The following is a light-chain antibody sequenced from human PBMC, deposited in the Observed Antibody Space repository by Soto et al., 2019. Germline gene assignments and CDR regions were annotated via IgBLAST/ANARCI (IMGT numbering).Light chain of an antibody. V-gene: IGLV2-14*01. CDR3: SSYTSSSNPYV. CDR1: SSDVGGYNY. J-gene: IGLJ1*01. Sequence: QSALTQPASVSGSPGQSITISCTGTSSDVGGYNYVSWYQQHPGKAPKLMIYEVSNRPSGVSNRFSGSKSGNTASLTISGLQAEDEDDYYCSSYTSSSNPYVFGTGTKVTVL. CDR2: EVS.